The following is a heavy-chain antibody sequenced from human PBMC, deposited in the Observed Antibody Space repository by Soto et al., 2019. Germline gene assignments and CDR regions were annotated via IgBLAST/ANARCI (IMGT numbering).Heavy chain of an antibody. CDR1: GGSISSSNW. CDR2: IYHSGRT. D-gene: IGHD1-26*01. Sequence: QVQLQESGPGLVKPSGTLSLTCAVSGGSISSSNWWSWVRQPPGKGLAGIGEIYHSGRTNYNPSRKSRVTVSVDKSKHQFSLKLSSVTAGDSAVYYCAERIVGAQPREPDACDVWGQATMVTVSS. V-gene: IGHV4-4*02. J-gene: IGHJ3*01. CDR3: AERIVGAQPREPDACDV.